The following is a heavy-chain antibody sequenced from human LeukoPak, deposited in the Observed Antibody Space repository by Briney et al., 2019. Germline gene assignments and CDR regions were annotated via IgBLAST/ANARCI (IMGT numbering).Heavy chain of an antibody. V-gene: IGHV1-2*02. CDR2: INPSSGGT. J-gene: IGHJ6*02. D-gene: IGHD2-2*01. CDR3: ARDHCSANSCYEDYYNGVDV. Sequence: GSVEVSCKASGYSFTGNYLQWVRQASGHGLEWMGWINPSSGGTEYAQRSQRRVTITRDNSISTAHMELRSLVSDDPAIYYCARDHCSANSCYEDYYNGVDVWGQGTTITVSS. CDR1: GYSFTGNY.